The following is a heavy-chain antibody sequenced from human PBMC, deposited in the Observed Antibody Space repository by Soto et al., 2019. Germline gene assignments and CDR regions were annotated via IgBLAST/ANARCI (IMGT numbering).Heavy chain of an antibody. J-gene: IGHJ4*02. D-gene: IGHD2-15*01. CDR3: ARSPPRYCSGGSCYGGLGV. V-gene: IGHV4-39*01. Sequence: SETLSLTCTVSGDSTTSNSYFWAWIRQPPGKGLEWIGSIYYSGTTYYNPSLKSRVTISVDRSKNQFSLKLSSVTAADTAVYYCARSPPRYCSGGSCYGGLGVWGQGTLVTVSS. CDR2: IYYSGTT. CDR1: GDSTTSNSYF.